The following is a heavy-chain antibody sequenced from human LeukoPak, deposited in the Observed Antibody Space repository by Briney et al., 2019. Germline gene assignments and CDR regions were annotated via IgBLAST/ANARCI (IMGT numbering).Heavy chain of an antibody. D-gene: IGHD6-19*01. CDR3: ARGYSSGWYVNWFDP. J-gene: IGHJ5*02. V-gene: IGHV4-59*01. CDR2: IYYSGST. Sequence: PETLSLTCPVSGGSISSYYWSWIRQPPGKGLEWIGYIYYSGSTNYNPSLKSRVTISVDTSKNQFSLKLSSVTAADTAVYYCARGYSSGWYVNWFDPWGQGTLVTVSS. CDR1: GGSISSYY.